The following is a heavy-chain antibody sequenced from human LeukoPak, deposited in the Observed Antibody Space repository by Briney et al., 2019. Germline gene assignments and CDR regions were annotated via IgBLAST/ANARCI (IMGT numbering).Heavy chain of an antibody. Sequence: GGSLRLSCAASGFTFSSYWMSWVRQAPGKGLEWVANIKQDGSEKYYVDSVKGRFTISRDNAKNSLYLQMNSLRAEDTAVYYCASALPRIQLWQGNYWGQGTLVTVSS. CDR2: IKQDGSEK. J-gene: IGHJ4*02. CDR3: ASALPRIQLWQGNY. CDR1: GFTFSSYW. V-gene: IGHV3-7*03. D-gene: IGHD5-18*01.